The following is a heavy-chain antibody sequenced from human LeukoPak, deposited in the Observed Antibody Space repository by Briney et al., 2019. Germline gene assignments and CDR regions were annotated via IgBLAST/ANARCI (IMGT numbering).Heavy chain of an antibody. V-gene: IGHV3-7*01. CDR1: AFTFARHW. D-gene: IGHD5/OR15-5a*01. Sequence: GGSLRLSCVASAFTFARHWISWVRQAPGQPLEWVATIRQDGGAKYYLDSVKGRFIISRDNARNSLSLQMDSLRVEDTAVYYCARLSGESTIYDYWGQGTLVTVSS. CDR3: ARLSGESTIYDY. CDR2: IRQDGGAK. J-gene: IGHJ4*02.